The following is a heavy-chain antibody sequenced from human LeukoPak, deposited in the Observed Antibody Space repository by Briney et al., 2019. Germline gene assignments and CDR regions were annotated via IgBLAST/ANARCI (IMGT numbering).Heavy chain of an antibody. D-gene: IGHD3-10*01. CDR3: AKVPGGSGSQYCFDY. J-gene: IGHJ4*02. CDR2: ISGSGGST. V-gene: IGHV3-23*01. CDR1: GFTLSSYA. Sequence: PGGSLRLSCAASGFTLSSYAMSWVRQAPGKGLEWVSAISGSGGSTYYADSVKGRFTISRDNSKNTLYLQMNNLRAEDTAVYYCAKVPGGSGSQYCFDYWGQGTLVTVSS.